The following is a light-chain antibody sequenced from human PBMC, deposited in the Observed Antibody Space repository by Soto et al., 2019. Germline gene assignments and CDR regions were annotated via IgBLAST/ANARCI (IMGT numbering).Light chain of an antibody. CDR3: QPYDKAPWT. CDR1: RGIYTH. J-gene: IGKJ1*01. Sequence: DIQMTQSPSSLSASVGDRVTITCRASRGIYTHLAWYQQKPGNAPKLLIYAASTLQSGVPSRFSASGSGTDFILTISALKSEDVGTYFCQPYDKAPWTFVPGTRV. CDR2: AAS. V-gene: IGKV1-27*01.